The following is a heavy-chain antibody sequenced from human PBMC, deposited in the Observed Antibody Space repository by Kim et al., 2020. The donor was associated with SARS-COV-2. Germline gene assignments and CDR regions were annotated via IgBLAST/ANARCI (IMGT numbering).Heavy chain of an antibody. CDR3: ARDLVGSNGAIDY. CDR2: IYYSGST. D-gene: IGHD2-2*01. J-gene: IGHJ4*02. Sequence: SETLSLTCTVSGGSISSGGYYWSWIRQHPGKGLEWIGYIYYSGSTYYNPSLKSRVTISVDTSKNQFSLKLSSVTAADTAVYYCARDLVGSNGAIDYWGQGTLVTVSS. CDR1: GGSISSGGYY. V-gene: IGHV4-31*03.